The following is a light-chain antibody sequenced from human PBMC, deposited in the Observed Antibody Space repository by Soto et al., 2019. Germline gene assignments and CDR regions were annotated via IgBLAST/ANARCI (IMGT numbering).Light chain of an antibody. CDR1: SGHSSYI. CDR3: ETWDINTHVV. V-gene: IGLV4-60*02. J-gene: IGLJ2*01. CDR2: LEGSGSY. Sequence: QLVLTQSSSASASLGSSVKLTCTLSSGHSSYIIAWHQQQPGKVPRYLMKLEGSGSYNKGSGVPDRFSGSSSGADRYLTISNLQFEDEADYYCETWDINTHVVFGGGTKLTVL.